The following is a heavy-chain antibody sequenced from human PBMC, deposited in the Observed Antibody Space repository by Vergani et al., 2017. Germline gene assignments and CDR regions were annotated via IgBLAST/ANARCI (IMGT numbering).Heavy chain of an antibody. J-gene: IGHJ6*03. CDR2: ISYDGSNK. CDR1: GFTFSSYA. Sequence: QVQLVESGGGVVQPGRSLRLSCAASGFTFSSYAMHWVRQAPGKGLEWVAVISYDGSNKYYAVSVKGRFTISRDNSKNTLYLQMNSLRAEDTAVYYCARGGLDYDFWSGYRPYYYYYMDVWGKGTTVTVSS. CDR3: ARGGLDYDFWSGYRPYYYYYMDV. D-gene: IGHD3-3*01. V-gene: IGHV3-30*04.